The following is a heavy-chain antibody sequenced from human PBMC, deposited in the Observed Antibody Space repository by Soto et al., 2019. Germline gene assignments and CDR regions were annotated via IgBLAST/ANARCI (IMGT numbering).Heavy chain of an antibody. CDR1: GYTFTGYY. J-gene: IGHJ4*02. Sequence: QVQLVQSVAEVKKPGASVKVSCKASGYTFTGYYMHWLRQAPGHGLEWMGWINPNSGGTNYAQKFQGRVTMTRDTSISTDYMGLSRLRSDDTAVYSCARGWLRSPEDCWGQGTLVTVSS. D-gene: IGHD5-12*01. CDR3: ARGWLRSPEDC. CDR2: INPNSGGT. V-gene: IGHV1-2*02.